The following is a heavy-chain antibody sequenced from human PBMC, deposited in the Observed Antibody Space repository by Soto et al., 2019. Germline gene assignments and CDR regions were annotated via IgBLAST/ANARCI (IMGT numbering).Heavy chain of an antibody. D-gene: IGHD3-16*02. J-gene: IGHJ4*02. CDR1: GFTFSNYW. CDR2: INTDGSST. CDR3: ARGGVTFGGVIVYYFDY. Sequence: EVQLVESGGGLVQPGGSLRLSCAASGFTFSNYWMHWVRQAPGKGLVWVSHINTDGSSTSYADSVKGRFTISRDNAKNTLYLEVDSLRAEDTGVYYCARGGVTFGGVIVYYFDYWGQGALVTVSS. V-gene: IGHV3-74*01.